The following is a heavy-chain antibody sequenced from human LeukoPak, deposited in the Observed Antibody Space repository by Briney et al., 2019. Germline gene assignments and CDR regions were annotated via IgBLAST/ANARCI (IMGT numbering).Heavy chain of an antibody. CDR1: GYSISSGYY. J-gene: IGHJ4*02. Sequence: SEALSLTCTVSGYSISSGYYWGWIRQPPGKGLEWIGSIYHSGSTYYNPSLKSRVTISVDTSKNQFSLKLSSVTAADTAVYYCARDRDYYDSSGYDLDYWGQGTLVTVSS. CDR3: ARDRDYYDSSGYDLDY. V-gene: IGHV4-38-2*02. CDR2: IYHSGST. D-gene: IGHD3-22*01.